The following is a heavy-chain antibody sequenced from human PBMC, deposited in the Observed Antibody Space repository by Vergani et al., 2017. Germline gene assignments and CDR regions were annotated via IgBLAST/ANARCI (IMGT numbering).Heavy chain of an antibody. CDR1: GFTFSSYA. CDR2: ISGGGGST. D-gene: IGHD6-19*01. Sequence: EVQLLESGGGLVQPGGSLRLSCAASGFTFSSYAMNWVRQAPGKGLEWVSTISGGGGSTYYADSVNGRFTISRENSKNTLYLQMNSLRAEYTAVYYCAKSSAPTIAVALIGYWGQGTLVTVSS. CDR3: AKSSAPTIAVALIGY. J-gene: IGHJ4*02. V-gene: IGHV3-23*01.